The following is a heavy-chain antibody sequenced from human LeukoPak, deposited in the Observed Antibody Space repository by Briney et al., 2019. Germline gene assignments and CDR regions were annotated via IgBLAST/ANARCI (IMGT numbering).Heavy chain of an antibody. CDR1: GGSFSGYY. J-gene: IGHJ3*02. CDR2: INHSGST. Sequence: SETLSLTCAVYGGSFSGYYWSWIRQPPGKGLEWIGEINHSGSTNYNPSLKSRVTISVDTSKNQFSLKLSSVTAADTAVYYCARDQPVSIQPDAFDIWGQGTMVTVSS. V-gene: IGHV4-34*01. CDR3: ARDQPVSIQPDAFDI.